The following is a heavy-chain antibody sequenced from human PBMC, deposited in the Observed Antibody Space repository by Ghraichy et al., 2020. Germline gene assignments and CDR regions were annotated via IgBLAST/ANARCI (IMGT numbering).Heavy chain of an antibody. D-gene: IGHD3-22*01. Sequence: GESLNISCTASGFTFGDYTVTWVRQAPGKGLEWVGFIRSRPLGGTTEYAASVEGRFTISRDDSKGIAFLQMNSLKTEDTAVYYCARVYYFDTTAYYYVRFVDYWGQGTLVTVSS. V-gene: IGHV3-49*04. CDR1: GFTFGDYT. J-gene: IGHJ4*02. CDR3: ARVYYFDTTAYYYVRFVDY. CDR2: IRSRPLGGTT.